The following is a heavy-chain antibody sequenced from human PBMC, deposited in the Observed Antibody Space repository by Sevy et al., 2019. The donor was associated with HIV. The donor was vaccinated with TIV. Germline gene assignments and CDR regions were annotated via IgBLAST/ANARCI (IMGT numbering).Heavy chain of an antibody. CDR3: ARESRLRYFDWLLKGDYYYYGMDV. V-gene: IGHV1-8*01. CDR2: MNPNSGNT. Sequence: ASVKVSCKASGYTFTSYDINWVRQATGQGLEWMGWMNPNSGNTGYAQKFQGRVTMTRNTSISTAYMELSSLRSEDTVVYYCARESRLRYFDWLLKGDYYYYGMDVWGQGTTVTVSS. D-gene: IGHD3-9*01. CDR1: GYTFTSYD. J-gene: IGHJ6*02.